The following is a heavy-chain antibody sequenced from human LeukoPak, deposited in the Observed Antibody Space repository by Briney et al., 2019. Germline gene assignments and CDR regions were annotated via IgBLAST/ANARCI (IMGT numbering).Heavy chain of an antibody. J-gene: IGHJ4*02. V-gene: IGHV4-59*01. CDR3: ARVLKVSSIAVAGTSYYFDY. CDR1: GGSISSYY. Sequence: SETLSPTCTVSGGSISSYYWSWIRQPPGKGLEWIGYIYYSGSTNYNPSLKSRVTISVDTSKNQFSLKLSSVTAADTAVYYCARVLKVSSIAVAGTSYYFDYWGQGTLVTVSS. CDR2: IYYSGST. D-gene: IGHD6-19*01.